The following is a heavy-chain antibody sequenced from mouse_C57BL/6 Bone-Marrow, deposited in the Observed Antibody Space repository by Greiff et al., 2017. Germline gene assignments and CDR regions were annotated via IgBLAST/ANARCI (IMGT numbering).Heavy chain of an antibody. CDR3: AIKPYYYGSRAYAMDY. Sequence: VKVVESGPGLVQPSQSLSITCTVSGFSLTSYGVHWVRQSPGKGLEWLGVIWSGGSTDYNAAFISRLSISKDNSKSQVFFKMNSLQADDTAIYYWAIKPYYYGSRAYAMDYWGQGTSVTVSS. CDR2: IWSGGST. D-gene: IGHD1-1*01. CDR1: GFSLTSYG. V-gene: IGHV2-2*01. J-gene: IGHJ4*01.